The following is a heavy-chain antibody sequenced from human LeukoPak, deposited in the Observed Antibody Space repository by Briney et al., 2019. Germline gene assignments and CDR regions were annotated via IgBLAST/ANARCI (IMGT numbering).Heavy chain of an antibody. Sequence: SQTLSLTCTVSGGSISSGGYYWSWIRQPPGKGLEWIGYIYHSGSTYYNPSLKSRVTISVDRSKNQFSLKLSSVTAADAAVYYCARDTVSPYNWTPGHFGYWGQGTLVTVSS. V-gene: IGHV4-30-2*01. CDR1: GGSISSGGYY. D-gene: IGHD1-20*01. CDR2: IYHSGST. CDR3: ARDTVSPYNWTPGHFGY. J-gene: IGHJ4*02.